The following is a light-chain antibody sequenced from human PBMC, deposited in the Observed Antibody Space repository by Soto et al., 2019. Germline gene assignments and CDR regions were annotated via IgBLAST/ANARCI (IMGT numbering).Light chain of an antibody. CDR1: QGIRND. J-gene: IGKJ1*01. Sequence: TQMTQSPSSLSASVGDAVTITLRASQGIRNDLGWYQQKPGKAPKLLIHAASSLESGVPTRFSGSGSGTDFTFTISSLQAEDFATYYCLQDYSYPWTFGQGTKVDIK. V-gene: IGKV1-6*01. CDR2: AAS. CDR3: LQDYSYPWT.